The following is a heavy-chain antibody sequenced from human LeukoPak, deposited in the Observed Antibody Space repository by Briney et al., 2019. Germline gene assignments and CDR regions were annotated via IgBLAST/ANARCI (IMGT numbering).Heavy chain of an antibody. J-gene: IGHJ4*02. CDR1: GFTSTSFG. CDR2: IQSDGNNK. D-gene: IGHD3-10*01. V-gene: IGHV3-30*02. Sequence: GGSLRLSRAVSGFTSTSFGIHSVAQAPGNGLGWVASIQSDGNNKYSADSMKGRFTTPKHNSKNTVYMQMNSLRAEDTAVYYCARDRGWAVDFWGQGALVTVSS. CDR3: ARDRGWAVDF.